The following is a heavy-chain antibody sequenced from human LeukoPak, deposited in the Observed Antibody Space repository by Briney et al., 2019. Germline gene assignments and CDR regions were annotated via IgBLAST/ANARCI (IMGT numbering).Heavy chain of an antibody. Sequence: SETLSLTCTVSGSSISSGDYYWNWIRQPAGEGLVWIGRSSTSGSTSYNPSFKSRVTISVDTSKNQFSLNLTSVSAADTAVYYCARDPTLWFGELLPSLSFDYWGQGTLVTVSS. D-gene: IGHD3-10*01. CDR1: GSSISSGDYY. CDR2: SSTSGST. V-gene: IGHV4-61*02. J-gene: IGHJ4*02. CDR3: ARDPTLWFGELLPSLSFDY.